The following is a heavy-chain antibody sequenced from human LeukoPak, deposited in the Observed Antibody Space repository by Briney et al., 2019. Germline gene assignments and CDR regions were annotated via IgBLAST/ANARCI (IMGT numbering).Heavy chain of an antibody. V-gene: IGHV3-21*01. CDR2: ISSSSSYI. J-gene: IGHJ5*02. D-gene: IGHD2-2*01. CDR3: ARDRSSTSPYWFDP. Sequence: GGSLRLSCAASGFTFSSYSMNWVRQAPGKGLEWVSSISSSSSYIYYADLVKGRFTISRDNAKNSLYLQMNSLRAEDTAVYYCARDRSSTSPYWFDPWGQGTLVTVSS. CDR1: GFTFSSYS.